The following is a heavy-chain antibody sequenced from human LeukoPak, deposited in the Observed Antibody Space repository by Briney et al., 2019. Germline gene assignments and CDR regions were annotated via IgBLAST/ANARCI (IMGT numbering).Heavy chain of an antibody. CDR2: ISYDGSNK. CDR3: AKEGRFRSRRTTPICPDCYYYGMDV. V-gene: IGHV3-30*18. D-gene: IGHD1-1*01. J-gene: IGHJ6*02. CDR1: GFTFSSYG. Sequence: HSGRSLRLSCAASGFTFSSYGMHWVRQAPGKGLEWVAVISYDGSNKYYADSVKGRFTISRDNSKNTLYLQMNSLRAEDTAVYYCAKEGRFRSRRTTPICPDCYYYGMDVWGQGTTVTVSS.